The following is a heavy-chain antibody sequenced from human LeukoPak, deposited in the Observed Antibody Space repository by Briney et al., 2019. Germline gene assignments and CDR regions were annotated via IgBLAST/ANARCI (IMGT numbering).Heavy chain of an antibody. CDR1: GFTFNLYA. CDR2: VRGSGTVT. D-gene: IGHD4-17*01. V-gene: IGHV3-23*01. J-gene: IGHJ3*01. Sequence: GGSLRLSCEAPGFTFNLYAMMWVRQAPGKGLEWVSAVRGSGTVTQYADSVKGRFTISRDNSRNTLFLQMNSLRAEDTAVYFCARDPNGDYIGAFEFWGQGTMVTVSS. CDR3: ARDPNGDYIGAFEF.